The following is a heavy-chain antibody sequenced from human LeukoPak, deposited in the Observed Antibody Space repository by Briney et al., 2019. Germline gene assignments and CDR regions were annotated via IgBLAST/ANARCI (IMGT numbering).Heavy chain of an antibody. D-gene: IGHD2-2*01. CDR1: GGSISSYY. Sequence: SSETLSLTCTVSGGSISSYYWSWIRQPPGKGLEWIGYIYYSGSTNYNPSLKSRVTISVDTSKNQFSLKLSSVTAAGTAVYYCARDSLSCSSTSCYRGGNDYWGQGTLVTVSS. CDR3: ARDSLSCSSTSCYRGGNDY. V-gene: IGHV4-59*01. CDR2: IYYSGST. J-gene: IGHJ4*02.